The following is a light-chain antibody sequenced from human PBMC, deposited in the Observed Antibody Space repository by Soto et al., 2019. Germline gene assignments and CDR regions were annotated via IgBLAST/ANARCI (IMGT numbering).Light chain of an antibody. V-gene: IGLV2-11*01. CDR1: GSDVGGYEY. CDR3: AAWDDSLNGFVV. Sequence: QSALTQPRSVSGSPGQSVTISCTGTGSDVGGYEYVSWYQQHPGQAPKFIIYDVTKRPSGVPDRFSGSKSGNTASLTISGLQAEDEADYYCAAWDDSLNGFVVFGGGTKLTVL. CDR2: DVT. J-gene: IGLJ2*01.